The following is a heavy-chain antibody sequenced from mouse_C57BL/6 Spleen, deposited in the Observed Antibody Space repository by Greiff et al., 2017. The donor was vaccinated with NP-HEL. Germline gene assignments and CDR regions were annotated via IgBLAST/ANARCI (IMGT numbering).Heavy chain of an antibody. D-gene: IGHD2-2*01. CDR1: GYTFTSYW. CDR3: ARGRGLRRSFAY. CDR2: IDPSESET. Sequence: QVQLQQPGAELVRPGSSVKLSCKASGYTFTSYWMHWVKQRPIQGLEWIGNIDPSESETHYNQKFKDKATLTVDKSSSTAYMQLSSLTSEDSAVYYCARGRGLRRSFAYWGQGTLVTVSA. V-gene: IGHV1-52*01. J-gene: IGHJ3*01.